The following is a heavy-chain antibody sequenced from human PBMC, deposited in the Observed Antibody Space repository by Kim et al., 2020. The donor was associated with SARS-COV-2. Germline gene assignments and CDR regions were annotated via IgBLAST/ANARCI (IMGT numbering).Heavy chain of an antibody. CDR2: LYYSGST. J-gene: IGHJ3*02. V-gene: IGHV4-39*01. Sequence: SETLSLTCTVSGGSISSTTYCWGWIRQPPGKGLEWIGSLYYSGSTYYNPSLKSRVTISLDTSKNQFSLKLSSVTAADTAVYYCARHPPRHNWGAFDIWGQGTMVTVSS. CDR3: ARHPPRHNWGAFDI. CDR1: GGSISSTTYC. D-gene: IGHD7-27*01.